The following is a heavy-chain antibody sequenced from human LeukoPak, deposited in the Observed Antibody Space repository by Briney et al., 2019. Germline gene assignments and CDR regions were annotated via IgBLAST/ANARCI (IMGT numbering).Heavy chain of an antibody. CDR2: ISFDGSNK. Sequence: PGGSLRLSCATSGFTFSNSGMHWVRQASGKGLEWVAVISFDGSNKYYAGSVKGRFTISRDNSRNTLYLQLNSLRTEDTAVYYCAKDTSQTYYDTSGRGFYFDYWGQGTLVTVSS. CDR1: GFTFSNSG. V-gene: IGHV3-30*18. J-gene: IGHJ4*02. D-gene: IGHD3-22*01. CDR3: AKDTSQTYYDTSGRGFYFDY.